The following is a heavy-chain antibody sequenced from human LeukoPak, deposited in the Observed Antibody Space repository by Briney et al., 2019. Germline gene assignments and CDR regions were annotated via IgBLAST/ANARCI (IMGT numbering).Heavy chain of an antibody. CDR3: ARDLHPITMIVGGGDPDPDY. CDR1: GYTFTSYG. Sequence: ASVKVSCKASGYTFTSYGISWVRQAPGQGLEWMGWISAYNGNTNYAQKLQGRVTMTTDTSTSTAYMELSSLRSEDTAVYYCARDLHPITMIVGGGDPDPDYWGQGTLVTVSS. J-gene: IGHJ4*02. D-gene: IGHD3-22*01. CDR2: ISAYNGNT. V-gene: IGHV1-18*01.